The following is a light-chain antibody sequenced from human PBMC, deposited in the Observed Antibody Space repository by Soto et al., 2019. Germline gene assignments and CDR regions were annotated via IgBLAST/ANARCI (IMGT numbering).Light chain of an antibody. J-gene: IGKJ1*01. CDR2: MGS. CDR3: MQTLQSRT. Sequence: DIVVTQSPLSLTVTPGEPASISCRSSQSLLHSNGYTYLDWYLQKPGQSPLVLIYMGSNRASGVPDRFSGSGSGTDFTLTISRVEAEDAGVYYCMQTLQSRTFGQGTKVEI. CDR1: QSLLHSNGYTY. V-gene: IGKV2-28*01.